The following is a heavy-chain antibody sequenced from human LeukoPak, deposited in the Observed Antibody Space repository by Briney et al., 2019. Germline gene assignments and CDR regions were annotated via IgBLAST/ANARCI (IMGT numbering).Heavy chain of an antibody. J-gene: IGHJ6*02. CDR2: INPNSGGT. Sequence: ASVKVSCTASGYTFTGYYMHWVRQAPGQGLEWMGWINPNSGGTNYAQNFQGRVTMTRDTSISTAYMELSRLRSDDTAVYYCARAYYYGSGSYPFNYYYGMDVWGQGTTVTVSS. V-gene: IGHV1-2*02. D-gene: IGHD3-10*01. CDR1: GYTFTGYY. CDR3: ARAYYYGSGSYPFNYYYGMDV.